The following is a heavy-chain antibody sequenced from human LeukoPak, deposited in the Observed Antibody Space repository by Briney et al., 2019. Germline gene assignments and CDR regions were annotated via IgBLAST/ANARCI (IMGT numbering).Heavy chain of an antibody. CDR1: GGSFSGYY. Sequence: SETLSPTCAVYGGSFSGYYWSWIRQPPGKGLEWIGEINHSGSTNYNPPLKSRVTISVDTSKNQFSLKLSSVTAADTAVYYCARRNDFWSGYPFDYWGQGTLVTVSS. D-gene: IGHD3-3*01. J-gene: IGHJ4*02. V-gene: IGHV4-34*01. CDR3: ARRNDFWSGYPFDY. CDR2: INHSGST.